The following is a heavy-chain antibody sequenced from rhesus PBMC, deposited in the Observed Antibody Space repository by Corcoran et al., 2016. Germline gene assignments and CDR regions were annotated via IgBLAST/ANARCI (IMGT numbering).Heavy chain of an antibody. CDR1: GGSISDSYR. CDR2: IDGSSTST. D-gene: IGHD3-16*01. J-gene: IGHJ4*01. V-gene: IGHV4S10*01. CDR3: ARGGIGGSYYYFDY. Sequence: QVQLQESGPGVVKPLETLSLTCAVSGGSISDSYRWSWIRQPPGKGLEWIGCIDGSSTSTNYNPSLKSQVTISKDPSKNQFSLKLSSMTAADTAVYYCARGGIGGSYYYFDYWGQGVLVTVSS.